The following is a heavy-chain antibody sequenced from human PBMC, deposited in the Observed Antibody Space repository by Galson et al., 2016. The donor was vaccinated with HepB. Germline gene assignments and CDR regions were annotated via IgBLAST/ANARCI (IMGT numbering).Heavy chain of an antibody. CDR2: AYHTGST. Sequence: ETLSLTCIVSGVSISSNYWSWIRQPPGKGLEWIGYAYHTGSTNYNPSLKSRVTISVDTSKNQFSLKLRSVTAADAAVYYCARDGGSYYFDFWGQGTLVTVSS. CDR1: GVSISSNY. J-gene: IGHJ4*02. CDR3: ARDGGSYYFDF. D-gene: IGHD1-26*01. V-gene: IGHV4-59*01.